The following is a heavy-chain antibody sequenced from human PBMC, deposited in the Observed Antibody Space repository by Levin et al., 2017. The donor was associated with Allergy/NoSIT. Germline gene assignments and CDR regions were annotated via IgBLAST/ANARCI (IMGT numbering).Heavy chain of an antibody. D-gene: IGHD3-16*01. CDR3: VREFRVMAQGLMRPPDFDY. CDR2: ISTSSSYI. J-gene: IGHJ4*02. Sequence: PGESLKISCAASGFTFSAYIMNWVRQAPGKGLEWVSSISTSSSYIYYADSVKGRFTISRDNVKNSLYLQMDSLRAEDTAVYYCVREFRVMAQGLMRPPDFDYWGQGTLVTVSS. V-gene: IGHV3-21*01. CDR1: GFTFSAYI.